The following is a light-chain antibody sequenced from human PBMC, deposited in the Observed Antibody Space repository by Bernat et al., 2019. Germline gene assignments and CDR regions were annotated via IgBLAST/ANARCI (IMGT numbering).Light chain of an antibody. CDR2: AAS. V-gene: IGKV1-8*01. J-gene: IGKJ2*01. Sequence: AIRMTQSPSSFSASTGDRVTITCRASQGISSYLAWYQQKPGKAPKLLIYAASTLQSGVPSRFSGSGSGTDFTLSISCLQSEDFATYYCQQYYSYPRTCGQGNKLEIK. CDR1: QGISSY. CDR3: QQYYSYPRT.